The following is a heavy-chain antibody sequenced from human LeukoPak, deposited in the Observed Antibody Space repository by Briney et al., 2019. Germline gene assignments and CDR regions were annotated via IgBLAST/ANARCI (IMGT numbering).Heavy chain of an antibody. J-gene: IGHJ4*02. CDR1: GFTFSSYA. CDR3: AKAPRGSHDDY. CDR2: ISYDGSNK. V-gene: IGHV3-30*04. Sequence: PGGSLRLSCAASGFTFSSYAMHWVRQAPGKGLEWVAVISYDGSNKYYADSVKGRFTISRDNSKNTLYLQMNSLRAEDTAVYYRAKAPRGSHDDYWGQGTLVTVSS. D-gene: IGHD1-26*01.